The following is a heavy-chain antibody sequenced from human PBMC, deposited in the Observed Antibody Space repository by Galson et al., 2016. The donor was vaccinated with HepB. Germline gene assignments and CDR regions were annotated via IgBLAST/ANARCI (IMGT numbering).Heavy chain of an antibody. D-gene: IGHD5-12*01. V-gene: IGHV1-69*04. J-gene: IGHJ4*02. Sequence: SVKVSCKASGGTFSPYAVSWVRQAPGQGLEWMGRIVPMVGIANYAQKFQGRVTIIADKSTNIAYMELSSLRSDDTAVYYCARDWQHSGYDFRRAPPAYWGQGTLVTVSS. CDR3: ARDWQHSGYDFRRAPPAY. CDR1: GGTFSPYA. CDR2: IVPMVGIA.